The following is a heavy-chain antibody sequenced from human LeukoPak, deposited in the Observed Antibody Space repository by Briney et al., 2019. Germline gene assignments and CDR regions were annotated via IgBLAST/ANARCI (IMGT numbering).Heavy chain of an antibody. V-gene: IGHV4-38-2*02. D-gene: IGHD6-13*01. Sequence: PSETLSLTCTVSGFSISSGYYWGWIRQPPGKGLEWIGSISHSGSTYYNPSLQSRVTISLDTSKNQFSLKLSSVTAADTAVYYCAREHSSSWSYYFDYWGQGTLVTVSS. CDR1: GFSISSGYY. CDR2: ISHSGST. CDR3: AREHSSSWSYYFDY. J-gene: IGHJ4*02.